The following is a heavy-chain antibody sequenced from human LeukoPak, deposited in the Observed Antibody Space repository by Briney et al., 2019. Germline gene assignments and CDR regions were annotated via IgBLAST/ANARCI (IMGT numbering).Heavy chain of an antibody. Sequence: GGSLRLSCAASGFTFDDYGMSWVRQAPGKGLEWVSGINWNGGSTGYADSVKGRFTISRDNAKNSLYLQMYSLRAEDTALYYCARVYCSSTSCYRRRGAFDIWGQGTMVTVSS. CDR2: INWNGGST. CDR1: GFTFDDYG. V-gene: IGHV3-20*04. D-gene: IGHD2-2*02. CDR3: ARVYCSSTSCYRRRGAFDI. J-gene: IGHJ3*02.